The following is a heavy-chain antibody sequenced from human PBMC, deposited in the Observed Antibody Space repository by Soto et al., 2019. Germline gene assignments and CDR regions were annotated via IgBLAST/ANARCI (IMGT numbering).Heavy chain of an antibody. J-gene: IGHJ4*02. CDR1: GFTFSAYT. CDR3: ARQIGSACYDF. D-gene: IGHD5-12*01. CDR2: ITYDSAYI. Sequence: NLGGSLRLSCAVSGFTFSAYTMNWVRQAPGKGLEWVSSITYDSAYIYYADSVKGRFTISRDNAKNSLYLQMKRLRVEDTSVYYCARQIGSACYDFWGQGILVTVSS. V-gene: IGHV3-21*01.